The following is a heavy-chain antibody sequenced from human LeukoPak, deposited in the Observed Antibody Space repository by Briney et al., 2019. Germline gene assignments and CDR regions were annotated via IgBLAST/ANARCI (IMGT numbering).Heavy chain of an antibody. CDR3: VRDGGVSGYDLLDY. D-gene: IGHD5-12*01. J-gene: IGHJ4*02. Sequence: GGSLRLSCAASGFTFSNYWMSWVRQAPGKGLKWVAHINQDGSEEHYMDSVKARFIISRDNAKNSLSLQMDSLRAEDTAVYYCVRDGGVSGYDLLDYWGQGTLVTVSS. CDR2: INQDGSEE. CDR1: GFTFSNYW. V-gene: IGHV3-7*01.